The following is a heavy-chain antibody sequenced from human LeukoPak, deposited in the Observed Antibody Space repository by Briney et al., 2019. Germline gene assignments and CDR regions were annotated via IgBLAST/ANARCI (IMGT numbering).Heavy chain of an antibody. Sequence: GRSLRLSCTASGFTFGDYAMSWIRQAPGKGLEWVANIKQDGSEKYYVDSVKGRFTISRDNAKNSLYLQMNSLRAEDTAVYYCARDFFDWLLSYYFYTVDVWGQGTTVTVSS. D-gene: IGHD3-9*01. J-gene: IGHJ6*02. CDR2: IKQDGSEK. CDR1: GFTFGDYA. V-gene: IGHV3-7*01. CDR3: ARDFFDWLLSYYFYTVDV.